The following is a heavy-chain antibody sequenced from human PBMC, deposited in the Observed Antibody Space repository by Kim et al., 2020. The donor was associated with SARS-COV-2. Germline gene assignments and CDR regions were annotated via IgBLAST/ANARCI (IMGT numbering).Heavy chain of an antibody. Sequence: GGSLRLSCAASGFIFNSDDMNWVRQAPGKGLEWVSSISGSSVYTSYADSLRGRFTISRDNAQKSLYLQMNSLKAEDTAIYYCARGRYYYDYWGQGTLAT. CDR3: ARGRYYYDY. V-gene: IGHV3-21*01. D-gene: IGHD1-20*01. J-gene: IGHJ4*02. CDR2: ISGSSVYT. CDR1: GFIFNSDD.